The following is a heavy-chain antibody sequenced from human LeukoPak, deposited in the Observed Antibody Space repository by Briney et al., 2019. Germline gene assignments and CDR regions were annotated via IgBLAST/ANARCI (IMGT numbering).Heavy chain of an antibody. CDR1: GFTFSSYG. V-gene: IGHV3-30*18. Sequence: AGGSLRLSCAASGFTFSSYGMHWVRQAPGKGLEWVAVISYDGSNKYYADSVKGRFTISRDNSKNTLYLQMNSLRAEDTAVYYCAKDPTRYSGSYGGAFDYWGQGTLVTVSS. D-gene: IGHD1-26*01. CDR2: ISYDGSNK. J-gene: IGHJ4*02. CDR3: AKDPTRYSGSYGGAFDY.